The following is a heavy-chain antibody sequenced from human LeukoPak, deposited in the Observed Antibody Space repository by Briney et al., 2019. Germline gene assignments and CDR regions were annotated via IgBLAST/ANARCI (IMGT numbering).Heavy chain of an antibody. CDR2: ITSDGTSK. Sequence: QPGRSLRLSCAASGFTFSSYTLHWVRQAPGKGLEWVAVITSDGTSKYYADSVKGRFTISRDNSKNTLHLQMDSLRAEDTAVYYSARPHYYTSGSYHYWGQGTLVTVSS. V-gene: IGHV3-30-3*01. CDR3: ARPHYYTSGSYHY. D-gene: IGHD3-10*01. CDR1: GFTFSSYT. J-gene: IGHJ4*02.